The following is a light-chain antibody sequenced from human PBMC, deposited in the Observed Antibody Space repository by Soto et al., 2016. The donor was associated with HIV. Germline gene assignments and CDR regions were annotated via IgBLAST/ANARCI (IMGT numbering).Light chain of an antibody. CDR1: QGIKNE. CDR3: LQDYDRPYT. Sequence: AIQMTQSPSSLSASLGDRVTITCRASQGIKNELGWYQQKPGKAPKLLIYATSRFSGSGSGTDFTLTISSLQPEDSASYFCLQDYDRPYTFGQGTKLEI. J-gene: IGKJ2*01. CDR2: A. V-gene: IGKV1-6*01.